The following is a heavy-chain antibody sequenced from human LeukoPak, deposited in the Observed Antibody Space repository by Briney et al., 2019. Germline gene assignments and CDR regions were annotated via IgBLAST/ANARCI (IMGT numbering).Heavy chain of an antibody. CDR3: AKTGSDAFDI. J-gene: IGHJ3*02. V-gene: IGHV3-9*01. CDR1: GFTFEDYA. CDR2: ISWNSGSI. D-gene: IGHD6-6*01. Sequence: PGGSLRLSCAASGFTFEDYAMHWVREAPGKGLEWVSGISWNSGSIGYADSVMGRFTISRDNAKNSLYLQMNSLRAEDTALYYCAKTGSDAFDIWGQGTMVTVSS.